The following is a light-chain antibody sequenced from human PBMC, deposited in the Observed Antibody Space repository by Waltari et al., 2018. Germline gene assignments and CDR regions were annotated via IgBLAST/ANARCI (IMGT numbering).Light chain of an antibody. J-gene: IGKJ2*02. CDR1: QHVCNN. V-gene: IGKV3-15*01. CDR3: QQYNVWPPST. CDR2: GAS. Sequence: EILMTQSPATLSVSPGKTVTFSCLASQHVCNNLAWYQHKPGQAPRLLISGASTSAAGVPARFSGSGSGTEFTLTSSRLQSEDSAIYYCQQYNVWPPSTFGQGTKLEIK.